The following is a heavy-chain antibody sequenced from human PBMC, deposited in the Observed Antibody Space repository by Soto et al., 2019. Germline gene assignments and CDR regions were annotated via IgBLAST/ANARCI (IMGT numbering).Heavy chain of an antibody. CDR1: GDSISSYY. CDR2: IYYSGST. Sequence: PSEMLSLTCTVSGDSISSYYWSWIRQPPGKGLEWIGYIYYSGSTNYNPSLKSRVTISVDTSKNEFSLNMDSVTAADTAIYYCVRSVILSGGSYKGLIRLHYFDTWGPGTLVTVSS. J-gene: IGHJ4*02. D-gene: IGHD3-3*01. CDR3: VRSVILSGGSYKGLIRLHYFDT. V-gene: IGHV4-59*12.